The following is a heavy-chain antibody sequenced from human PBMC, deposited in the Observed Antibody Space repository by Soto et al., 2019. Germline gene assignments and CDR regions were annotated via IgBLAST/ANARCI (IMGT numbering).Heavy chain of an antibody. D-gene: IGHD6-19*01. CDR3: ARGNSGAFEI. V-gene: IGHV1-3*01. CDR1: GYTLTTYS. J-gene: IGHJ3*02. Sequence: QVQLVQSGAEVKKPGASVKVSCKASGYTLTTYSMHWVRQAPGQRLEWMGWMNPLNGDTKYSQRFQGSLTIIRDTSASTDYLELSSRRSEDTAIYYCARGNSGAFEIWGQGTMVTVSS. CDR2: MNPLNGDT.